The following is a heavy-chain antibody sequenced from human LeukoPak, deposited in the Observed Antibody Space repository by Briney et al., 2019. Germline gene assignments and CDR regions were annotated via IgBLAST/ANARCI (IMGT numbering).Heavy chain of an antibody. Sequence: GGSLRLSCAASRFTFNNYAMHWVRQAPGKGLEWVALLSNAGTYSSYAGSVKGRFTIPRDNSRNTLYLQMNGLRTDDTAVYYCAREYCGGECYSGFDYWGQGTLVTVSS. CDR3: AREYCGGECYSGFDY. CDR1: RFTFNNYA. D-gene: IGHD2-21*01. V-gene: IGHV3-30*04. J-gene: IGHJ4*02. CDR2: LSNAGTYS.